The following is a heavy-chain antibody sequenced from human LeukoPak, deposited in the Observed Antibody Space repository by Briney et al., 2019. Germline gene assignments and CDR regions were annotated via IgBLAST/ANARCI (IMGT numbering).Heavy chain of an antibody. J-gene: IGHJ4*02. D-gene: IGHD3-9*01. CDR1: GFTFSYAW. V-gene: IGHV3-15*01. CDR3: TTSYYDTLTGSSTFDY. Sequence: PGGSLRLSCAASGFTFSYAWMNWVRQAPGKGLEWVGRIKSKAGGGTTDYAAPVKGRFTISRDDSKNTLYQQMNSLKTEDTAVYYCTTSYYDTLTGSSTFDYWGQGTLVTVSS. CDR2: IKSKAGGGTT.